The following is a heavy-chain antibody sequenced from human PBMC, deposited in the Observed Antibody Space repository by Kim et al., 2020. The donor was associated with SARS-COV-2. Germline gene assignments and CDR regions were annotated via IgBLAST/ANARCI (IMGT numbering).Heavy chain of an antibody. Sequence: SETLSLTCTVSGGSISTTNYYWGWIRQPPGKGLEWIGTIYYSGSTHYNPSLKSRVSISVDTSKNQFSLNLSSVTAADTAVYYCARQGGGGFGVARKKFDPWGQGTRVTVSS. D-gene: IGHD3-3*01. V-gene: IGHV4-39*01. CDR3: ARQGGGGFGVARKKFDP. J-gene: IGHJ5*02. CDR1: GGSISTTNYY. CDR2: IYYSGST.